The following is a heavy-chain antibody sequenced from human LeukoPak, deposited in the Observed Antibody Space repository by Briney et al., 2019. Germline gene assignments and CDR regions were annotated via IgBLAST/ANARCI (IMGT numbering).Heavy chain of an antibody. CDR3: ARDMGGYDFYFYY. CDR2: ITPMFGTA. D-gene: IGHD5-12*01. V-gene: IGHV1-69*01. Sequence: GASVKVSCKASGGTFTSFAINWVRQAPGQGLEWMAGITPMFGTANYAQKFQGRVTITADESTSTAYMELGSLRSEDTAAYYCARDMGGYDFYFYYWGQGTLVTVSS. J-gene: IGHJ4*02. CDR1: GGTFTSFA.